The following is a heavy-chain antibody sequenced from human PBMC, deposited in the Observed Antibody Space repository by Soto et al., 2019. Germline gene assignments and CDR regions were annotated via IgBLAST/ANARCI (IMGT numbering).Heavy chain of an antibody. V-gene: IGHV3-48*02. D-gene: IGHD2-15*01. J-gene: IGHJ2*01. Sequence: PWVSLRLSCTVSGFPFISYNMNWVRQAPGKGLGWVSYIASTTSTTYYADSVKGRFTISRDNAKNSLYLQMNSLRDEDTAVYYCATDAGGWYFDLWGRGTLVTVSS. CDR1: GFPFISYN. CDR2: IASTTSTT. CDR3: ATDAGGWYFDL.